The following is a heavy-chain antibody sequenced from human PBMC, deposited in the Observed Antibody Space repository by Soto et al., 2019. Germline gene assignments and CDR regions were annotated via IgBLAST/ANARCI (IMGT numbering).Heavy chain of an antibody. CDR2: IYYSGST. Sequence: SETLSLTCTVSGCSISSYYWSWIRQPPGKGLEWIGYIYYSGSTNYNPSLKSRVTISVDTSKNQFSLKLSSVTAADTAVYYCARDLVPAALLAWFEPWGQGTLDSVSS. CDR3: ARDLVPAALLAWFEP. CDR1: GCSISSYY. V-gene: IGHV4-59*01. D-gene: IGHD2-2*01. J-gene: IGHJ5*02.